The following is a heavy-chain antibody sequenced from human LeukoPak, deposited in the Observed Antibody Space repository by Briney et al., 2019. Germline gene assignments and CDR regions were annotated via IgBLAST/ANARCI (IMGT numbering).Heavy chain of an antibody. V-gene: IGHV3-30*18. CDR2: ISYDGSNK. CDR1: GFTFSSYG. J-gene: IGHJ3*02. Sequence: PGRSLRLSCAASGFTFSSYGMHWVRQAPGKGLEWVAVISYDGSNKYYADSVKGRFTISRDNSKNTLYLQMNSLRAEDTAVYYCAKDRGRRSGGSCYLCDAFDIWGQGPMVTVSS. D-gene: IGHD2-15*01. CDR3: AKDRGRRSGGSCYLCDAFDI.